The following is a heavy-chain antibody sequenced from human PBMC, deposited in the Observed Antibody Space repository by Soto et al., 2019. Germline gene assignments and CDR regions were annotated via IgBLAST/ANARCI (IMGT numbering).Heavy chain of an antibody. J-gene: IGHJ4*02. D-gene: IGHD3-22*01. Sequence: ASVKVSCKASGYTFTSYGISRVRQAPGQALEWMGWISAYNGNTNYAQKLQGRVTMTTDTSTSTAYMELRSLRSDDTAVYYCARSYYYDSSGYYLNNRAFDYWGQGTLVTVSS. CDR1: GYTFTSYG. V-gene: IGHV1-18*04. CDR3: ARSYYYDSSGYYLNNRAFDY. CDR2: ISAYNGNT.